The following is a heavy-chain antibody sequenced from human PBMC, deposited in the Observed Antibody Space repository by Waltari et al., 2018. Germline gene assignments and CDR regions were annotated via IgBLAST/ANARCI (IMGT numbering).Heavy chain of an antibody. V-gene: IGHV3-7*03. CDR2: INKDGTET. Sequence: AQQVESGGDLVQPGGSLRLSRVVSGFTLSNYWMSWVRQAPGKGLGWVANINKDGTETYYVDSVRGRFTISKDDAKNSVYLQMNSLKVEDTAVYYCIRDYGSPYWGQGTLVTVSS. CDR1: GFTLSNYW. CDR3: IRDYGSPY. J-gene: IGHJ4*02. D-gene: IGHD6-19*01.